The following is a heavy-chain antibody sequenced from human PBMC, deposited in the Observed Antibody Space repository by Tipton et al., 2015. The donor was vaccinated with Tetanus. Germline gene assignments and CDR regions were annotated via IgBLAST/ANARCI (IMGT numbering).Heavy chain of an antibody. CDR3: AKVPWEGVYANWFDP. J-gene: IGHJ5*02. V-gene: IGHV4-59*12. CDR2: VYSSGST. D-gene: IGHD2-8*01. CDR1: GGSINPYY. Sequence: GLVKPSETLPLTCTVSGGSINPYYWSWIRQPPGKGLEWIGNVYSSGSTYYNPSLKSRVTISVDTSTNQFSLKLSSVTAADTAVYYCAKVPWEGVYANWFDPWGQGTLVTVSS.